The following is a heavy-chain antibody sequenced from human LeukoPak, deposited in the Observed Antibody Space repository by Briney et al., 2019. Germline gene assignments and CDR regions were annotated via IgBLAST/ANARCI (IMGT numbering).Heavy chain of an antibody. V-gene: IGHV3-23*01. CDR1: GFTLSDHY. Sequence: GGSLRLSCAASGFTLSDHYMDWVRQAPGKGLEWVSAISGSGGSTYYADSVKGRFTISRDNSKNTLYLQMNSLRAEDTAVYYCAKSDTNGVCFYWGQGTLVTVSS. J-gene: IGHJ4*02. CDR2: ISGSGGST. CDR3: AKSDTNGVCFY. D-gene: IGHD2-8*01.